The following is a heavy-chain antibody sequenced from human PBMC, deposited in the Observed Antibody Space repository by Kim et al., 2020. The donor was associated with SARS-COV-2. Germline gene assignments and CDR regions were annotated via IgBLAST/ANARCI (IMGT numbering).Heavy chain of an antibody. CDR3: ARDGPRGGITMIVVVIAFYFDY. CDR1: GFTFSSYA. CDR2: ISYDGSNK. V-gene: IGHV3-30*04. J-gene: IGHJ4*02. D-gene: IGHD3-22*01. Sequence: GGSLRLSCAASGFTFSSYAMHWVRQAPGKGLEWVAVISYDGSNKYYADSVKGRFTISRDNSKNTLYLQMNSLRAEDTAVYYCARDGPRGGITMIVVVIAFYFDYWGQGTLVTVSS.